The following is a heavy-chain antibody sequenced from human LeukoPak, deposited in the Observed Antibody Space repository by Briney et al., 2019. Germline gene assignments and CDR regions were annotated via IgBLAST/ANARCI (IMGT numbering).Heavy chain of an antibody. CDR1: GFTVSSNY. V-gene: IGHV3-53*01. CDR3: AREIAAAGYYYYYYMDV. D-gene: IGHD6-13*01. CDR2: IYSGGST. J-gene: IGHJ6*03. Sequence: GGSLRLSCAASGFTVSSNYMSWVRQAPGKGLEWVSVIYSGGSTYYADSVKGRFTISRDNSKNTLYLQMSSLRAEDTAVYYCAREIAAAGYYYYYYMDVWGKGTTVTVSS.